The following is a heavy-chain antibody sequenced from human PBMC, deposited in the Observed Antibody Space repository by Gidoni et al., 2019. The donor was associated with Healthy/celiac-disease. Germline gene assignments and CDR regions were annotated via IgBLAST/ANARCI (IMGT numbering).Heavy chain of an antibody. CDR2: ISYDGSNK. CDR3: ARDGGEVIGSGIYYGMDV. D-gene: IGHD2-21*01. Sequence: QVQLVESGGGVVQPGRSLRLSCAASGFTFSSYAMHWVRQATGKGLEWVAVISYDGSNKYYADSVKGRFTISRDNSKNTLYLQMNSPRAEDTAVYYCARDGGEVIGSGIYYGMDVWGQGTTVTVSS. V-gene: IGHV3-30-3*01. J-gene: IGHJ6*02. CDR1: GFTFSSYA.